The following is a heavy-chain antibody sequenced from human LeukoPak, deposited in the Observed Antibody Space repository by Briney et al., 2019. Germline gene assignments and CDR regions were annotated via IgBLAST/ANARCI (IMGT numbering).Heavy chain of an antibody. J-gene: IGHJ2*01. CDR3: VRSVAGYWYFDL. Sequence: GASVKVSCKAFGYTFTSNYMHWVRQAPGQGPEWMGVISPSGGSTTYAQKFQGRVTITADKSTSTAYMELSSLRSEDTAVYYCVRSVAGYWYFDLWGRGTLVTVSS. CDR2: ISPSGGST. D-gene: IGHD6-19*01. CDR1: GYTFTSNY. V-gene: IGHV1-46*01.